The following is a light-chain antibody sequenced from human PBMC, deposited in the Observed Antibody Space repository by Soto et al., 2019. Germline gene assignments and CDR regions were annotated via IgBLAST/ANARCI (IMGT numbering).Light chain of an antibody. V-gene: IGKV3-15*01. CDR3: PQYNNWPRT. CDR2: GAS. CDR1: QSVSSN. J-gene: IGKJ1*01. Sequence: EIVMTQSPATLSVSPGDRATLSCRASQSVSSNLAWYQQKPGQAPRLLIYGASTRATGIPARFSGSGSGTEFTLTISSLQSEDFAVYYCPQYNNWPRTFGQGTTVDI.